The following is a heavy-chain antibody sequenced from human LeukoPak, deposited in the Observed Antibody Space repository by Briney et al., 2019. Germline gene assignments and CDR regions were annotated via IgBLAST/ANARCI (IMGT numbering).Heavy chain of an antibody. CDR3: ARHGASGSYLYYFDY. V-gene: IGHV4-59*08. J-gene: IGHJ4*02. Sequence: PSETLSLTCTVSGGSISSYYWSWIRQPPGKGLEWIGYIDYSGSANYNPSLKSRVTISVDTSKNQFSLKLSSVTAADTAVYFCARHGASGSYLYYFDYWGQGTLVTVSS. CDR2: IDYSGSA. D-gene: IGHD1-26*01. CDR1: GGSISSYY.